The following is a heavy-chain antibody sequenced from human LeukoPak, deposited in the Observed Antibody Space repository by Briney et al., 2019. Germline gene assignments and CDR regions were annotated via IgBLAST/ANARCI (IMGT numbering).Heavy chain of an antibody. Sequence: SETLSLTCTVSGGSISSYYWSWIRQPPGKGLEWIGYVYYSGSTNYNPSLKSRVTISVDKSKNQFSLKLSSVTAADTAVYYCAKLHQSAFDVWGQGTMVTVSS. CDR3: AKLHQSAFDV. V-gene: IGHV4-59*12. J-gene: IGHJ3*01. D-gene: IGHD2-21*01. CDR1: GGSISSYY. CDR2: VYYSGST.